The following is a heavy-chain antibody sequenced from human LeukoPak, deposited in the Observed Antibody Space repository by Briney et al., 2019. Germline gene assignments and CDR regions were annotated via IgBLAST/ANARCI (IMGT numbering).Heavy chain of an antibody. V-gene: IGHV3-15*01. D-gene: IGHD2-2*01. CDR1: GFTFRNAW. Sequence: PGGSLRLSCAVSGFTFRNAWMSWVRQAPGKGLEWVGRIKTKSEGGTTDCAAPVKGRFTISRDDSNNTLFLQMNSLKTEDTAVYYCAKLRSSTSYRRPRVAAFDIWGQGTMVTVSS. CDR3: AKLRSSTSYRRPRVAAFDI. J-gene: IGHJ3*02. CDR2: IKTKSEGGTT.